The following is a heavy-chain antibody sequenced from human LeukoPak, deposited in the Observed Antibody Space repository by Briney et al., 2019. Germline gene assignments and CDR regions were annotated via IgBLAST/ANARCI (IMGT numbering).Heavy chain of an antibody. CDR2: INPNSGGT. D-gene: IGHD2-2*01. CDR1: VYTFTGYY. Sequence: ASVKVSCTSSVYTFTGYYMHWVRQAPGQGLGCMGWINPNSGGTNCAQKFQGRVTMTRDTSISTAYMELSRLRSDDTAVYYCARAQPPCSSTSCYFVGNDYWGQGTLVPVSS. J-gene: IGHJ4*02. CDR3: ARAQPPCSSTSCYFVGNDY. V-gene: IGHV1-2*02.